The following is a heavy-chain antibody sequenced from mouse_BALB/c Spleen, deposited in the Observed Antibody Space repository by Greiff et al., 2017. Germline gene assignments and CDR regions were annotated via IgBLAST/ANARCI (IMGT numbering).Heavy chain of an antibody. Sequence: VHVKQSGAELVKPGASVKLSCTASGFNIKDTYMHWVKQRPEQGLEWIGRIDPANGNTKYDPKFQGKATITADTSSNTAYLQLSSLTSEDTAVYYCARGDYGSLYFDYWGQGTTLTVSS. CDR2: IDPANGNT. V-gene: IGHV14-3*02. CDR3: ARGDYGSLYFDY. J-gene: IGHJ2*01. CDR1: GFNIKDTY. D-gene: IGHD1-1*01.